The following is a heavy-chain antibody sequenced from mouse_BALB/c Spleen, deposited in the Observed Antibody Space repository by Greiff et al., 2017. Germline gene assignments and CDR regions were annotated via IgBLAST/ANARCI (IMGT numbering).Heavy chain of an antibody. J-gene: IGHJ2*01. D-gene: IGHD2-10*02. CDR3: ARGQVSAFDY. CDR2: ISSGGST. Sequence: DVHLVESGGGLVKPGGSLKLSCAASGFTFSSYAMSWVRQTPEKRLEWVASISSGGSTYYPDSVKGRFTISRDNARNILYLQMSSLRSEDTAMYYCARGQVSAFDYWGQGTTLTVSS. V-gene: IGHV5-6-5*01. CDR1: GFTFSSYA.